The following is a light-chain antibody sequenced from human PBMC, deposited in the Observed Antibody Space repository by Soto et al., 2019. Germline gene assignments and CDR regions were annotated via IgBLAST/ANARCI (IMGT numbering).Light chain of an antibody. J-gene: IGKJ1*01. CDR1: QTFSSNY. CDR2: GAS. Sequence: EIVLTQSPGTLSLSPGERATLSCRASQTFSSNYLAWYQQKPGQAPRLLIYGASSRATGIPDRFSGSGSGTDFTLTISRLEPEDFAMYYCQQYGSSPQTFGQGTKVEIK. V-gene: IGKV3-20*01. CDR3: QQYGSSPQT.